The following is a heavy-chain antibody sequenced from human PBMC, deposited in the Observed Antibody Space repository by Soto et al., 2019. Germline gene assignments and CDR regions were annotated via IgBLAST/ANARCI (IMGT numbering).Heavy chain of an antibody. CDR2: ISYDGSNK. J-gene: IGHJ6*02. CDR1: GFTFSSYA. V-gene: IGHV3-30-3*01. CDR3: ARDGGGYDRDGDYYYYGMDV. Sequence: QVQLVESGGGVVQPGRSLRLSCAASGFTFSSYAMHWVRQAPGKGLEWVAVISYDGSNKYYADSVKGRFTISRDNSKNTLYLKMNSLRAEDTAVYYCARDGGGYDRDGDYYYYGMDVWGQGTTVTVSS. D-gene: IGHD5-12*01.